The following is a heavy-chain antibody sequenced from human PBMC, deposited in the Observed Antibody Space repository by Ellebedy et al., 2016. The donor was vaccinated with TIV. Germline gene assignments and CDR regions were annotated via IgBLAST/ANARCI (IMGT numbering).Heavy chain of an antibody. CDR3: AKALGSGSYWKRC. V-gene: IGHV3-23*01. J-gene: IGHJ4*02. CDR1: GFTFSSYA. D-gene: IGHD3-10*01. Sequence: GGSLRLSCAASGFTFSSYAMSWVRQAPGKGLEWVSAMSGSGGSTYYADSVKGRFTISRDTSKNTLYLQMNSLRAEDTAVYYCAKALGSGSYWKRCWGQGTLVTVSS. CDR2: MSGSGGST.